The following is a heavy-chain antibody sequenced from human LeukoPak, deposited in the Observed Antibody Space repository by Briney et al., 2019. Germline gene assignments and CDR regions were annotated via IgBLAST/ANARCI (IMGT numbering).Heavy chain of an antibody. D-gene: IGHD3-22*01. J-gene: IGHJ6*03. Sequence: PSETLSLTCADYGGSFSGYYWTWIRQTPEKGLEWIGEMNPSGSTNYNPSLKSRVTISVDTSKNQFSLELSSVTAADTAVYYCARGRQDVTMIVVVMTAVSYYLDVWAKGPRSPPP. V-gene: IGHV4-34*01. CDR1: GGSFSGYY. CDR2: MNPSGST. CDR3: ARGRQDVTMIVVVMTAVSYYLDV.